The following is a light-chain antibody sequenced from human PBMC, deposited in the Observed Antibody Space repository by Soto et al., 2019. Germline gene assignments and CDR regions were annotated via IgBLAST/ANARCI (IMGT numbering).Light chain of an antibody. Sequence: QSALTQPASVSGSPVQSITISCTGTSSDVGGYNYFSWHQQHPGKAPKVLIYEVSDRPSGVSDRFSGSKSGNTASLTISGLQAEDEADYYCSSYTSSSTXDYVFGTGTKVXVX. J-gene: IGLJ1*01. CDR2: EVS. V-gene: IGLV2-14*01. CDR3: SSYTSSSTXDYV. CDR1: SSDVGGYNY.